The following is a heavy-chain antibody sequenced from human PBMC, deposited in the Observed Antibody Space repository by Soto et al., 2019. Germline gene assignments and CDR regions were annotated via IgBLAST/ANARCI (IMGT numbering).Heavy chain of an antibody. D-gene: IGHD6-19*01. Sequence: PGGSLRLSCAASGFTFDDYAMHWVRQAPGKGLEWVSGISWNSGSIGYADSVKGRFTISRDNAKNSLYLQMNSLRAEDTALYYCAKELLAVAGTGFDYWGQGTLVTVSS. V-gene: IGHV3-9*01. CDR3: AKELLAVAGTGFDY. CDR2: ISWNSGSI. CDR1: GFTFDDYA. J-gene: IGHJ4*02.